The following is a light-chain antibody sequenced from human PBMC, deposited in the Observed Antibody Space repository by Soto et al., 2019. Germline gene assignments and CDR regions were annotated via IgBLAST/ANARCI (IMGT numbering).Light chain of an antibody. CDR3: QQYGSLTWT. Sequence: EIVLTQSPGTLSLSPGEKATLSCRASQSVSSNYLAWYQQKPGQAPRPLIYGASSRAIGIPDRFSGSGSGTDFTLTISGLEPEDFAVYYCQQYGSLTWTFGQGTKV. V-gene: IGKV3-20*01. CDR2: GAS. CDR1: QSVSSNY. J-gene: IGKJ1*01.